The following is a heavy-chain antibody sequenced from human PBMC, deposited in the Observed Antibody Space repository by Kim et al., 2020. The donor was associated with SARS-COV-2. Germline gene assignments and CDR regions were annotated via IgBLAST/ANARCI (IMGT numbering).Heavy chain of an antibody. V-gene: IGHV3-30*04. CDR1: RSIFSTYV. D-gene: IGHD5-12*01. Sequence: GGSLRLSCLTSRSIFSTYVIHWVRQAPGKGLEWVAAMSFDGFSKYFADSVKGRFTISGDNSKNTVWLQVNSLRDEDSAMYYCATEGGTSGRCGYFDFWGQGTLITVSS. J-gene: IGHJ4*02. CDR3: ATEGGTSGRCGYFDF. CDR2: MSFDGFSK.